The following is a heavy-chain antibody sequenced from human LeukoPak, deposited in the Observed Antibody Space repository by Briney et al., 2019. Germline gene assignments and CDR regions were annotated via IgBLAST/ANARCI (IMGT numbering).Heavy chain of an antibody. CDR1: GFTFSSYT. CDR3: AKYGPQDSGSSHFDY. CDR2: ISSDGSNK. J-gene: IGHJ4*02. V-gene: IGHV3-30-3*02. D-gene: IGHD1-26*01. Sequence: GGSLRLSCAASGFTFSSYTMHWVRQAPGKGLEWVAVISSDGSNKYYADSVKGRFTTSRDNSKNTLFLQMNSLRAEDTAIYYCAKYGPQDSGSSHFDYWGQGALVTVSS.